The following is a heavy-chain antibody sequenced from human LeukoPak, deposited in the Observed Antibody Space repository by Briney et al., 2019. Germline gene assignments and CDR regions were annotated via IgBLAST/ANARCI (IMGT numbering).Heavy chain of an antibody. D-gene: IGHD4-17*01. J-gene: IGHJ4*02. Sequence: GGFLRLSCAASGFTLRDYYMSWIRQAPGEGVEGVLYISSSGSTIYYADSVKGRFTISRANSKNSLYLQMNSLRAEDTAVYSCARDAHGDYSSDYWGQGTLVTASP. V-gene: IGHV3-11*01. CDR1: GFTLRDYY. CDR3: ARDAHGDYSSDY. CDR2: ISSSGSTI.